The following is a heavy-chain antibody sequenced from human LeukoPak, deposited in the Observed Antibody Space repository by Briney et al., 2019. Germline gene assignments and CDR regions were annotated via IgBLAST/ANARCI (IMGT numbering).Heavy chain of an antibody. V-gene: IGHV3-23*01. J-gene: IGHJ6*03. CDR3: AKVVVGPFYMDV. D-gene: IGHD2-15*01. CDR2: ISSSGGSI. CDR1: GFTFSNYA. Sequence: GGSLRLSCAASGFTFSNYAMSWVRQAPGQGLEWVSGISSSGGSIYYADSEKGRVTISRDNSNNTLYLQMNSLRAEDTAVYYCAKVVVGPFYMDVWGKGTTVTVS.